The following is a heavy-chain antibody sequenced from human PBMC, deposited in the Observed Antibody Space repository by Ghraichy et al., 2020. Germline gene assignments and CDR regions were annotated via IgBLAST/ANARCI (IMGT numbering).Heavy chain of an antibody. CDR3: ARDLGSGWYFDY. CDR2: IKKDGSEK. Sequence: ESLNISCAASGFIFSGYWMSWVRQAPGKGPEWVANIKKDGSEKYYVDSVKGRFTISRDNAKNSLYLQMNSLRAEDTAVYYCARDLGSGWYFDYWGQGTLVTVSS. J-gene: IGHJ4*02. V-gene: IGHV3-7*01. CDR1: GFIFSGYW. D-gene: IGHD6-19*01.